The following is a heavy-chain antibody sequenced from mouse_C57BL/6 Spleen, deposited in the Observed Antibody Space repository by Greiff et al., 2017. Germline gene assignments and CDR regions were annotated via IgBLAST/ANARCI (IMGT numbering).Heavy chain of an antibody. V-gene: IGHV1-55*01. CDR1: GYTFTSYW. CDR3: ARWLLHYALDY. J-gene: IGHJ4*01. CDR2: IYPGSGST. D-gene: IGHD2-3*01. Sequence: QVQLQQSGAELVKPGASVTMSCKASGYTFTSYWINWVKQRPGHGLEWIGDIYPGSGSTTYNEKFKSKATLTVDTSSSTAYMQLRSLTSEDSAVYYCARWLLHYALDYWGQGTTVTVSS.